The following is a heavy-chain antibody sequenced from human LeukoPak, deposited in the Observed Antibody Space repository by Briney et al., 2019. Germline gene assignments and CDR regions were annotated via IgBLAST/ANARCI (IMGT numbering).Heavy chain of an antibody. J-gene: IGHJ6*03. D-gene: IGHD6-13*01. Sequence: SETLSLTCTVSGYSISSGYNWGWIRPPPGKGLEWIGSIYHSGSTYYNPSLKSRVTISVDTSKNQFSLKLSSVTAADTAVYYCARAMYSSSWSATRSGFHYYYYMDVWGKGTTVTVSS. CDR3: ARAMYSSSWSATRSGFHYYYYMDV. CDR2: IYHSGST. CDR1: GYSISSGYN. V-gene: IGHV4-38-2*02.